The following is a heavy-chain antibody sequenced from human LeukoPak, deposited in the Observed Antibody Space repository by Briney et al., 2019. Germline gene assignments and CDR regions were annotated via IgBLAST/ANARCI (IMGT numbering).Heavy chain of an antibody. J-gene: IGHJ4*02. CDR1: GFTFDDYG. Sequence: GGSLRLSCAASGFTFDDYGMSWVRQAPGKGLEWVSGINWNGGSTGYADSVKGRFTISRDNAKNSLYLQMNRLRAEDTALCYCARARGNEWELLALDYWGQGTLVTVSS. CDR3: ARARGNEWELLALDY. V-gene: IGHV3-20*04. CDR2: INWNGGST. D-gene: IGHD1-26*01.